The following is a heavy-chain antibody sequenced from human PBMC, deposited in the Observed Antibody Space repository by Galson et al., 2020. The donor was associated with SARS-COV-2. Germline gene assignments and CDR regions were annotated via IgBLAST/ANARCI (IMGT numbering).Heavy chain of an antibody. CDR3: AKDIGYSSGGIQH. CDR1: GFTFDDYA. J-gene: IGHJ1*01. Sequence: GGSLRLSCAASGFTFDDYAMHWVRQAPGKGLEWVSGISWNSSSIGYADSVKGRFTISRDNAKNSLYLQMNSLRAEDTALYYCAKDIGYSSGGIQHWGQGTLVTVSS. V-gene: IGHV3-9*01. CDR2: ISWNSSSI. D-gene: IGHD6-25*01.